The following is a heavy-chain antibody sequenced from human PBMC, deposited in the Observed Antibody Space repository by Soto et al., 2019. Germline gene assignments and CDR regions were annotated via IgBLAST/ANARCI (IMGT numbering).Heavy chain of an antibody. CDR1: GGTFSSYT. V-gene: IGHV1-69*02. D-gene: IGHD2-15*01. J-gene: IGHJ4*02. CDR3: ARTEYCSGGSCYGRYY. Sequence: GASVKVSCKASGGTFSSYTISWVRQAPGQGLEWMGRIIPILGIANYAQKFQGRVTITADKSTSTAYMELSSLRSEDTAVYYCARTEYCSGGSCYGRYYWRQGTLVPVSS. CDR2: IIPILGIA.